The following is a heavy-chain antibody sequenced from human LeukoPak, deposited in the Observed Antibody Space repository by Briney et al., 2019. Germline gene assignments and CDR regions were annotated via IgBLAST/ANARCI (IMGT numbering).Heavy chain of an antibody. CDR1: GFTFSTYG. Sequence: GGSLRLSCAASGFTFSTYGIHWVRQAPGKGLEWVAVISCDGNFKYYSDSVKGRFTISRDNSKNTLYLQMNSLRAEDTAVYYCAKEDSEGGPNWFDPWGQGTLVTVSS. CDR3: AKEDSEGGPNWFDP. J-gene: IGHJ5*02. D-gene: IGHD1-14*01. CDR2: ISCDGNFK. V-gene: IGHV3-30*18.